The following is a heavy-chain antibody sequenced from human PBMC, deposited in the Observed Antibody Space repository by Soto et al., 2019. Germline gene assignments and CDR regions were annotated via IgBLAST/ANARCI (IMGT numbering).Heavy chain of an antibody. Sequence: ASVKVSCKASGYTLTSYAMHWVRQAPGQRLEWMGWINAGNGNTKYSQKFQGRVTITRDTSESTAYMELSSLRSEDTAVYYCARNPRAQAVAGRRENYYYGMDAWGPETTVTLSS. CDR3: ARNPRAQAVAGRRENYYYGMDA. D-gene: IGHD6-19*01. V-gene: IGHV1-3*01. CDR1: GYTLTSYA. J-gene: IGHJ6*02. CDR2: INAGNGNT.